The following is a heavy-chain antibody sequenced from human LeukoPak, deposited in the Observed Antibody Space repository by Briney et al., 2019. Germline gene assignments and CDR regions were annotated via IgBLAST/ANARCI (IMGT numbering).Heavy chain of an antibody. CDR1: GFTFSSNW. CDR3: ARYRGNPQL. CDR2: IKQDGSEE. V-gene: IGHV3-7*01. J-gene: IGHJ4*02. D-gene: IGHD6-13*01. Sequence: AGSLRLSCAASGFTFSSNWMSWVRQAPGKGLEWVASIKQDGSEENYVDSVKGRFTIFRDNAKNSLYLQLNSLRADDSAVYYCARYRGNPQLWGQGTLVTVSS.